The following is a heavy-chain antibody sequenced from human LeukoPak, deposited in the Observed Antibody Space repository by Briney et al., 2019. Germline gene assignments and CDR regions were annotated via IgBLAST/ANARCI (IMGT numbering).Heavy chain of an antibody. Sequence: SQTLSLTCAISGDSVSSSTSVWNWIKQSPSKGLEWLGRTYYRSKWKYDYVLSVKSRISITPDTSRNQFSLQLNSVTPEDTAVYYCAREGAGAETAFDYWGQGTLVSVSS. CDR2: TYYRSKWKY. J-gene: IGHJ4*02. D-gene: IGHD2-21*02. CDR3: AREGAGAETAFDY. CDR1: GDSVSSSTSV. V-gene: IGHV6-1*01.